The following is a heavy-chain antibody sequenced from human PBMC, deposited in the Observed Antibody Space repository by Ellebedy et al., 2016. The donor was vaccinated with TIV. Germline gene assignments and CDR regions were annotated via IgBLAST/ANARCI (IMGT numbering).Heavy chain of an antibody. CDR3: VREAEAAGTVSFLH. V-gene: IGHV1-69*13. CDR2: AIPSLGTS. CDR1: GTTFTSYA. Sequence: ASVKVSCKASGTTFTSYAINWIRQAPGQGLEWMGGAIPSLGTSNYAQRFQGRVTITADESTSTAYMVLTSLRSDETAVYFCVREAEAAGTVSFLHWGQGTLVTVSS. D-gene: IGHD6-13*01. J-gene: IGHJ1*01.